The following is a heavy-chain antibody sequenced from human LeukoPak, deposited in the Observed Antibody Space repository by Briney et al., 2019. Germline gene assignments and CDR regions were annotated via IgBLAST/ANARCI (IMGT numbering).Heavy chain of an antibody. CDR3: ARGNSFSYPD. V-gene: IGHV3-74*01. J-gene: IGHJ4*02. D-gene: IGHD3-16*02. CDR2: INSDGSGT. CDR1: GFTFTSFW. Sequence: LPGGSLRLSCAASGFTFTSFWMHWVRQAPGQGLVWVSRINSDGSGTSYADSVKGRFTISRDNAKNTLFLQMNSLRAEDTAVYYCARGNSFSYPDWGQGTLVTVSS.